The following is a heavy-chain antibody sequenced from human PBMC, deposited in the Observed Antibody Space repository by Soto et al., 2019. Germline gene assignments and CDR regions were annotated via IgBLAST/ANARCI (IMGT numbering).Heavy chain of an antibody. Sequence: QVQLVQSGAEVKKPGSSVKVSCKASGGTFSSYAISWVRQAPGQGLEWMGGIIPIFGTANYAQKFQGSVTITADESTSTGYVELSSLRSEDTAVYYCARGSYDSSGYYYDYWGQGTLVTVSS. CDR3: ARGSYDSSGYYYDY. CDR1: GGTFSSYA. D-gene: IGHD3-22*01. CDR2: IIPIFGTA. J-gene: IGHJ4*02. V-gene: IGHV1-69*01.